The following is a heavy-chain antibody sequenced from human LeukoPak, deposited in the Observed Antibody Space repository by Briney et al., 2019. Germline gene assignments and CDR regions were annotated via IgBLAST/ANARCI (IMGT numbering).Heavy chain of an antibody. CDR2: IYYSGST. D-gene: IGHD3-10*01. Sequence: SETLSLTCTVSGGSISSYYWSWIRQPPGKGLEWIGYIYYSGSTNYNPSLKSRVTMSVDTSKNQFSLKLTSVTAADTAVYYCVRHEHLHYYGLWFDPWGQGTLVTVSS. CDR3: VRHEHLHYYGLWFDP. V-gene: IGHV4-59*08. J-gene: IGHJ5*02. CDR1: GGSISSYY.